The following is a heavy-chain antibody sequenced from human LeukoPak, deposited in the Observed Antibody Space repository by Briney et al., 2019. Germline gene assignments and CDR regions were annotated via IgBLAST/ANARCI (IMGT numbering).Heavy chain of an antibody. CDR1: GFTFNSDA. CDR3: AKGSRASYDY. V-gene: IGHV3-23*01. D-gene: IGHD1-26*01. Sequence: PGGSLRLSCAASGFTFNSDAMAWVRQAPEKGLEWVSSITDSGFNTYYADSVKGRFTISRDNSKNTLYLQMNSLRAEDKAVYYCAKGSRASYDYWGQGTLVTVSS. CDR2: ITDSGFNT. J-gene: IGHJ4*02.